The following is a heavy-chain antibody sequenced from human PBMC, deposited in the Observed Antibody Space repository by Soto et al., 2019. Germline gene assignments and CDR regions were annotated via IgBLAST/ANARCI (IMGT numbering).Heavy chain of an antibody. CDR3: VRSAVEVVVSGAAHWFDP. D-gene: IGHD2-15*01. V-gene: IGHV1-18*01. Sequence: QVQLVQSGAEVKKPGASVKVSCKASGYTFTNFGISWVRQAPGQGLEWMGWISAYNGNTNSAQKFQDRVTMTTDTSTSTAYMELRSLRSDDTAMYYCVRSAVEVVVSGAAHWFDPWGLGTLVTVSS. CDR1: GYTFTNFG. J-gene: IGHJ5*02. CDR2: ISAYNGNT.